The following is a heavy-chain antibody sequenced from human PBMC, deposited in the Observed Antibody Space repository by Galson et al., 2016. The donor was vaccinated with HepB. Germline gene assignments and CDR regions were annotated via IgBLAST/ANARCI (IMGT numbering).Heavy chain of an antibody. CDR2: IYYNGRT. Sequence: ETLSLTCTVSGGSTGSNRYYWGWIRQPPGKGLEWIGTIYYNGRTHYNSSLKSRVTMSVDTSKNQFSLKLSSVTAADTAVYYCVRLIHCSSVSCNGYWGQGTPVTVSS. CDR3: VRLIHCSSVSCNGY. D-gene: IGHD2-2*01. V-gene: IGHV4-39*01. CDR1: GGSTGSNRYY. J-gene: IGHJ4*02.